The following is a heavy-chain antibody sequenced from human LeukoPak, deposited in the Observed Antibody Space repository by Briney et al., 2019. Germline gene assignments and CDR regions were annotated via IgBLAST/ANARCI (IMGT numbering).Heavy chain of an antibody. CDR2: ISSSGSTI. V-gene: IGHV3-48*03. CDR3: ARGSEYYHDSSGYYDY. J-gene: IGHJ4*02. D-gene: IGHD3-22*01. Sequence: GGSLRLSCAASGFTFSSYEMNWVRQAPGEGLEWVSYISSSGSTIYYADSVKGRFTISRDNAKNSLYLQMNSLRAEDTAVYYCARGSEYYHDSSGYYDYWGQGTLVTVSS. CDR1: GFTFSSYE.